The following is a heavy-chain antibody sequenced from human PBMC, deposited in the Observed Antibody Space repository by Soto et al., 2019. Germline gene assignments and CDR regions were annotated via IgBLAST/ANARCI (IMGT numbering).Heavy chain of an antibody. CDR3: ATLPPRIVVVVLPIPT. J-gene: IGHJ4*02. Sequence: QVQLQESGPRLVKPSGTLSLTCAVSGASISSTNWWTWVRQPPGKGLEWIGEIYHTGSTKYNPSLKSRVTISLDKSNNHCSLNLSSVAAADTAVYYCATLPPRIVVVVLPIPTWGQGTLVTVSS. V-gene: IGHV4-4*02. CDR2: IYHTGST. D-gene: IGHD2-15*01. CDR1: GASISSTNW.